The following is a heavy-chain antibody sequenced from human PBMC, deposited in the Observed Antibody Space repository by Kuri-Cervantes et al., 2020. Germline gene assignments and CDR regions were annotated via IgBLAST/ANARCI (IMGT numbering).Heavy chain of an antibody. J-gene: IGHJ4*02. Sequence: ASVKVSCKASGYTFTGYYIHWVRQAPGQGLEWMGWLNPNSGATKYAQNFQGRVTMTRDTSISTAYMELSRLKSDDTAVYYCARGRGYYDSSGWGLLLFDYWGQGTLVTVSS. CDR1: GYTFTGYY. CDR2: LNPNSGAT. V-gene: IGHV1-2*02. D-gene: IGHD3-22*01. CDR3: ARGRGYYDSSGWGLLLFDY.